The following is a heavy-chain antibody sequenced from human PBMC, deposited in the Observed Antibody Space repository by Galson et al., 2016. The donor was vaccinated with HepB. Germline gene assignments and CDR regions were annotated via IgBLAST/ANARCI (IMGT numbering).Heavy chain of an antibody. J-gene: IGHJ4*02. CDR2: ISSSSRYI. CDR1: GFTFSSYS. V-gene: IGHV3-21*01. D-gene: IGHD3-16*01. Sequence: SLRLSCAASGFTFSSYSMNWVRQAPGKGLEWVSSISSSSRYIYYADSVKGRFTISRDNAKNSLYLQMNSLRAEDTAVYYCARVWGGGLDYWGQGTLVTVSS. CDR3: ARVWGGGLDY.